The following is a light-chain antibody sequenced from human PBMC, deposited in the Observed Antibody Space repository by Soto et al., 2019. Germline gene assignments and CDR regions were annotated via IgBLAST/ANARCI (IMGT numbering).Light chain of an antibody. CDR1: SSDIGIYDY. Sequence: QSALTQPASVSGSPGQSITISCTGTSSDIGIYDYVSWYQRHPGRAPQLMIYEVSNRPSGVSRRFTGSKSGNTASLTISGLQAEDEADYFCSSYTSVNTLVFGGGTKVTVL. CDR3: SSYTSVNTLV. CDR2: EVS. V-gene: IGLV2-14*01. J-gene: IGLJ1*01.